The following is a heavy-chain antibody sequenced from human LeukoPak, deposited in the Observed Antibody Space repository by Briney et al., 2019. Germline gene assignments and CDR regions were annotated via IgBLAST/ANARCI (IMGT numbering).Heavy chain of an antibody. J-gene: IGHJ4*02. V-gene: IGHV4-30-4*01. CDR3: ARDRYSSGWYGFDY. CDR2: IYYSGST. CDR1: GGSISSGDYY. Sequence: KPSETLSLTCTVSGGSISSGDYYWSWIRQPPGKGLEWIGYIYYSGSTYYNPSLKSRVTISVDTSKNQFSLKLSSVTAADTAVYYCARDRYSSGWYGFDYWGQGTLVIVSS. D-gene: IGHD6-19*01.